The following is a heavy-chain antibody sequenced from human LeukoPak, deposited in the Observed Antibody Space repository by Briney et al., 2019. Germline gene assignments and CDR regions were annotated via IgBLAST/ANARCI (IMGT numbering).Heavy chain of an antibody. D-gene: IGHD3-3*01. CDR1: GGSISSSSYY. J-gene: IGHJ4*02. CDR2: IYYSGST. Sequence: SETLSLTCTVSGGSISSSSYYWGWIRQPPGKGLEWIGSIYYSGSTYYNPSLKSRVTISVDTSKNQFSLKLSSVTAADTAVYYCARTRITIFGVVMYYFDYWGQGTLVTVS. V-gene: IGHV4-39*07. CDR3: ARTRITIFGVVMYYFDY.